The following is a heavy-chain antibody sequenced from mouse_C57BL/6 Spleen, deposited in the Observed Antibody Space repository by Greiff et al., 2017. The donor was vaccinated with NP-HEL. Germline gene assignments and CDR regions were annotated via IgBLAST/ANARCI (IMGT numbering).Heavy chain of an antibody. J-gene: IGHJ3*01. V-gene: IGHV5-16*01. D-gene: IGHD1-1*01. CDR1: GFTFSDYY. CDR3: ARVQYGSSWGFAY. Sequence: EVKLMESEGGLVQPGSSMKLSCTASGFTFSDYYMAWVRQVPEKGLEWVANINYDGSSTYYLDSLKSRFIISRDNAKNILYLQMSSLKSEDTATYYCARVQYGSSWGFAYWGHRTLVTVSA. CDR2: INYDGSST.